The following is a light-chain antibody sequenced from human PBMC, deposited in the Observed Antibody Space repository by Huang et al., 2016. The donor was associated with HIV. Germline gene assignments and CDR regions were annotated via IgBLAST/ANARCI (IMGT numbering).Light chain of an antibody. CDR1: QSVNTI. V-gene: IGKV3-15*01. CDR3: QQYNDWPLT. J-gene: IGKJ4*01. Sequence: EIVMTQSPAILSVSPGERATLSCRASQSVNTILAWYQQKPGQAPRLLIYGASTRATGVPARFSGGGSGTECTLTISGLKSEDFAVYYCQQYNDWPLTFGGGTKVDIK. CDR2: GAS.